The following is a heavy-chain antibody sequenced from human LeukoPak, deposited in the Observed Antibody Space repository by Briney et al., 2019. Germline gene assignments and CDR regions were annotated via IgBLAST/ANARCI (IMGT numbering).Heavy chain of an antibody. CDR1: GFTFDDYA. J-gene: IGHJ6*02. D-gene: IGHD3-10*01. V-gene: IGHV3-9*01. CDR2: ISWNSGSI. CDR3: AKDGLWFGELLPGYGMDV. Sequence: TGGSLRLSCAASGFTFDDYAMHWVRQAPGKGLEWVSGISWNSGSIGYADSVKGRFTISRDNAKNSLYLQMNSLRAEDTALCYCAKDGLWFGELLPGYGMDVWGQGTTVTVPS.